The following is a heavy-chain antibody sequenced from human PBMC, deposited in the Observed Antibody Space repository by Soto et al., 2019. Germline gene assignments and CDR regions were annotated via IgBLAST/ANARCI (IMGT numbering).Heavy chain of an antibody. J-gene: IGHJ6*02. Sequence: SETLSLTCTVSGGSISSGDYYWSWIRQPPGKGLEWIGYIYYSGSTYYNPSLKSRVTISVDTSKSQFSLKLSSVTAADTAVYYCASSGDYLQNYGMDVWGQGATVTVSS. CDR1: GGSISSGDYY. D-gene: IGHD4-17*01. CDR2: IYYSGST. V-gene: IGHV4-30-4*01. CDR3: ASSGDYLQNYGMDV.